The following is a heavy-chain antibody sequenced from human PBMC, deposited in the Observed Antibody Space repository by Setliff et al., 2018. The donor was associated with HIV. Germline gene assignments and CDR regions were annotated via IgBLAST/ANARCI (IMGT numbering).Heavy chain of an antibody. V-gene: IGHV4-4*09. Sequence: SETLSLTCSVASDSMSHYFWSWIRQAPGRGLEWIGYIYTSGSATYNPSLESRLTISVDTSRNLFSLNLKSVTAADTAIYYCARDDSVWGGNNWFETWGQGTLVTVSS. CDR2: IYTSGSA. D-gene: IGHD3-16*01. CDR1: SDSMSHYF. CDR3: ARDDSVWGGNNWFET. J-gene: IGHJ5*02.